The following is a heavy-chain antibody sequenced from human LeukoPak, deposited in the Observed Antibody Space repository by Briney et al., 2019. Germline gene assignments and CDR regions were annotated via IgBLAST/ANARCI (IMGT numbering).Heavy chain of an antibody. J-gene: IGHJ4*02. Sequence: GGSLRLSCAASGFTFSSYSMNWVRQAPGKGLEWVSSISSSSYIYYADSVKGRFTISRDNAKNSLYLRMNSLRAEDTAVYYCARYTSNVVGKRHYFDYWGQGTLVTVSS. CDR1: GFTFSSYS. V-gene: IGHV3-21*01. D-gene: IGHD1-26*01. CDR3: ARYTSNVVGKRHYFDY. CDR2: ISSSSYI.